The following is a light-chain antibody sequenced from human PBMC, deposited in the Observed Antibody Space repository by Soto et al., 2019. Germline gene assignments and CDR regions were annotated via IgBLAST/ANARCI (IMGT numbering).Light chain of an antibody. CDR3: SSYTSSNPLLYV. J-gene: IGLJ1*01. CDR1: SSDVGGYNY. Sequence: QSALTQPASVSGSPGQSITISCTGTSSDVGGYNYVSWYQQHPGKAPKLMIYDVSNRPSGVSNRFSGSKSGNTASLTISGLQAEDEADYYCSSYTSSNPLLYVFGTGTKLTVL. CDR2: DVS. V-gene: IGLV2-14*01.